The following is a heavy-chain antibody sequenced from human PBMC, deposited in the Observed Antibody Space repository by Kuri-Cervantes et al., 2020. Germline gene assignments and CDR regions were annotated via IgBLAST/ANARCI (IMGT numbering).Heavy chain of an antibody. CDR2: ISAYNGYT. CDR3: ARGGKGTGTRYYYYGMDV. D-gene: IGHD1-1*01. V-gene: IGHV1-18*01. CDR1: GYTFTNYG. J-gene: IGHJ6*02. Sequence: ASVKVSCKASGYTFTNYGTSWVRQAPGQGLEWMGWISAYNGYTNYAQKLQGKVTMTTDTSTSTAYMELRSLRSDDTAVYYCARGGKGTGTRYYYYGMDVWGQGTTVTVSS.